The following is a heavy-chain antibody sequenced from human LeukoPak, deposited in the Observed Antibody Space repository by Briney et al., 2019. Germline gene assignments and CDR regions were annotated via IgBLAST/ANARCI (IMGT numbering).Heavy chain of an antibody. D-gene: IGHD3-10*01. CDR3: ARDTEGFGESYFDY. V-gene: IGHV3-9*01. CDR1: GFTFDDYA. J-gene: IGHJ4*02. Sequence: GGSLRLSCAASGFTFDDYAMHWVRQAPGKGRGWVSGISWIRGSIGYADSVKGRFTISRDNAKNSLYLQMNSLRAEDTAMYYCARDTEGFGESYFDYWGQGTLVTVSS. CDR2: ISWIRGSI.